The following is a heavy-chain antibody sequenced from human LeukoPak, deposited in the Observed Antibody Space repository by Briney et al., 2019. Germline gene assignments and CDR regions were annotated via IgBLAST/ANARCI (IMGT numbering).Heavy chain of an antibody. J-gene: IGHJ5*02. CDR3: ARDGVEAAALVFGGWFDP. Sequence: LSLTCAVSGGSISSSNWWGWVRQPPGKGLEWVANIKQDGSEKYYVDSVKGRFTISRDNAKNSLYLQMNSLRAEDTAVYYCARDGVEAAALVFGGWFDPWGQGTLVTVSS. V-gene: IGHV3-7*01. D-gene: IGHD3-10*01. CDR2: IKQDGSEK. CDR1: GGSISSSNW.